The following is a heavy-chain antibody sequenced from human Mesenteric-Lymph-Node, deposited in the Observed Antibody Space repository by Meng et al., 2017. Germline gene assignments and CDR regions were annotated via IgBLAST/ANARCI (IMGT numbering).Heavy chain of an antibody. Sequence: GQLQESGPGLVKPSHTLSLTCSVSGGSISSGNHYWSWIRQHPGKGLEYIGYIYYSGSTYYNPSLKSRVIISVDTSKNQFSLRLNSVTAADTAVYYCASLYGDSSVWYLDLWGRGTLVTSPQ. V-gene: IGHV4-31*03. CDR3: ASLYGDSSVWYLDL. J-gene: IGHJ2*01. CDR2: IYYSGST. CDR1: GGSISSGNHY. D-gene: IGHD4-17*01.